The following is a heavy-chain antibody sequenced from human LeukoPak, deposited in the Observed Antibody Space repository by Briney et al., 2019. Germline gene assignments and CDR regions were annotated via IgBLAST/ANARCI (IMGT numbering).Heavy chain of an antibody. D-gene: IGHD3-10*01. CDR2: IYTSGST. Sequence: SETLSLTCTVSGDSISSGDYYWSWIRQPAGKGLEWIGRIYTSGSTNYNPSLKSRVTMSVDTSKNQFSLKLSSVTAADTAVYYCARDHASYGSSSFDPWGQGTLVTVSS. V-gene: IGHV4-61*02. CDR3: ARDHASYGSSSFDP. CDR1: GDSISSGDYY. J-gene: IGHJ5*02.